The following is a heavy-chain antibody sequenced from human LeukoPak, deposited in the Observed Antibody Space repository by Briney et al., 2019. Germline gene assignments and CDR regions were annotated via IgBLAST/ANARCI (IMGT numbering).Heavy chain of an antibody. CDR3: ATRMELGAFDI. CDR2: INPSGGST. V-gene: IGHV1-46*01. Sequence: ASVKVSCKASGYTFTSYYMHWVRQAPGQGLEWMGIINPSGGSTIYAQKLQGRVTMTEDTSTDTAYMELSSLRSEDTAVYYCATRMELGAFDIWGQGTMVTVSS. J-gene: IGHJ3*02. D-gene: IGHD1-7*01. CDR1: GYTFTSYY.